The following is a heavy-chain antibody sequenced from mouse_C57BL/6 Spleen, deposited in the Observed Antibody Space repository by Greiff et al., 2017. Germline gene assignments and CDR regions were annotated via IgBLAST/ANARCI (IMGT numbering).Heavy chain of an antibody. J-gene: IGHJ2*01. D-gene: IGHD1-3*01. Sequence: QVQLQQPGTELVKPGASVKLSCKASGYTFTSYWMHWVKQRPGQGLEWIGNINPSNGGTNYNEKFKSKATLTVDKSSSTAYMQLSSLTSEDSAVDYCARKAHASPYFDCWGQGPTLTASS. CDR1: GYTFTSYW. CDR2: INPSNGGT. CDR3: ARKAHASPYFDC. V-gene: IGHV1-53*01.